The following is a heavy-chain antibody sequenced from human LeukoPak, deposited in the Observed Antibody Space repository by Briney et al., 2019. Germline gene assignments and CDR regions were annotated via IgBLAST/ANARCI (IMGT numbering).Heavy chain of an antibody. D-gene: IGHD5-18*01. J-gene: IGHJ4*02. V-gene: IGHV4-39*07. CDR2: IFYSGST. CDR3: ARDLGGGYSYGTKRI. CDR1: GDSITTTNYY. Sequence: PSETLSLTCTVSGDSITTTNYYWGWIRQPPGTGLEWIGNIFYSGSTYYNPSLKSRVTISVDTSKNQFSLKLSSVTAADTAVYYCARDLGGGYSYGTKRIWGQGTLVTVSS.